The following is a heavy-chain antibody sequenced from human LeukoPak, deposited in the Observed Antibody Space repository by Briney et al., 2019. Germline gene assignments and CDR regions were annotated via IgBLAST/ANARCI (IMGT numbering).Heavy chain of an antibody. CDR2: INPDGSVT. CDR3: ATDIPRGLIPPDNY. V-gene: IGHV3-74*01. Sequence: GGSLRLSCAASEFYWMHWVRQAPGKGLVWVSRINPDGSVTSYADSVKGRFTISRDNAMNTLYLQMNSLRAEDTAVYYCATDIPRGLIPPDNYWGQGTLVTVSS. J-gene: IGHJ4*02. D-gene: IGHD3-10*01. CDR1: EFYW.